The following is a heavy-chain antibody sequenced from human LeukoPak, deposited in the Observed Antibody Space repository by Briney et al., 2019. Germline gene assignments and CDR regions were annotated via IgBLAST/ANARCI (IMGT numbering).Heavy chain of an antibody. CDR2: ISWNSGSI. V-gene: IGHV3-9*01. D-gene: IGHD2-2*01. CDR3: ARCPGLDCSSTSCYLPHGNYYYYGMDV. Sequence: GGSLRLSCAASGFTFDDYAMHWVRQAPGKGMEWVSGISWNSGSIGYADSVKGRFTISRDNAKNSLYLQMNSLRAEDTALYYCARCPGLDCSSTSCYLPHGNYYYYGMDVWGQGTTVTVSS. J-gene: IGHJ6*02. CDR1: GFTFDDYA.